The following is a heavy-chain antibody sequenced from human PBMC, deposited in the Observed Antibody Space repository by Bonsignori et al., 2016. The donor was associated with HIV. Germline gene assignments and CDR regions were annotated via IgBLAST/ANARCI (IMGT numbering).Heavy chain of an antibody. D-gene: IGHD4-11*01. CDR2: ISSSGSTI. CDR3: ARGLMTTVTFDY. V-gene: IGHV3-11*01. J-gene: IGHJ4*02. Sequence: WIRQPPGKGLEWVSYISSSGSTIYYADSVKGRFTISRDNAKNSLYLQMNSLRAEDTAVYYCARGLMTTVTFDYWGQGTLVTVSS.